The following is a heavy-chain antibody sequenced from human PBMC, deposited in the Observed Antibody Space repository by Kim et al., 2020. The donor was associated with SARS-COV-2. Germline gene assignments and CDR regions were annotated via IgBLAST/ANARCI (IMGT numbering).Heavy chain of an antibody. CDR2: IKSKTDGGTT. V-gene: IGHV3-15*01. CDR3: TTGPLRWDAFDI. Sequence: GGALRLSCAASGFTFSNAWMSWVRQAPGKGLEWVGRIKSKTDGGTTDYAAPVKGRFTISRDDSKNTLYLQMNSLKTEDTAVYYCTTGPLRWDAFDIWGPGTMVTVSS. CDR1: GFTFSNAW. D-gene: IGHD2-21*01. J-gene: IGHJ3*02.